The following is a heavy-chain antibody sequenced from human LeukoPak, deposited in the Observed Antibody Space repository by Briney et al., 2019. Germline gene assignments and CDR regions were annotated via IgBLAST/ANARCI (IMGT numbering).Heavy chain of an antibody. D-gene: IGHD2-15*01. V-gene: IGHV3-30*02. CDR3: ARDQGGTKVVAAKVFDY. CDR1: GFTFSSYG. CDR2: IRYDGSNK. J-gene: IGHJ4*02. Sequence: RSGGSLRLSCAASGFTFSSYGMHWVRQVPGKGLEWVAFIRYDGSNKYYADSVKGRFTISRDNSKNTLYLQMNSLRAEDTAVYYCARDQGGTKVVAAKVFDYWGQGTLVTVSS.